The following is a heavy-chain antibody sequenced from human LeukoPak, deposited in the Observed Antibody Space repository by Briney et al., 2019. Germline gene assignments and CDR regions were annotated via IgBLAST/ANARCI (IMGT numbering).Heavy chain of an antibody. V-gene: IGHV3-23*01. CDR1: GFTFSSYA. Sequence: GGSLRLSCAASGFTFSSYAMSWVRQAPHKGLEWVSGISGSGSTTSYADSVKGRFTISRDNSKNTLDLQMNSLRAEDTAVYYCARGGKWELIFDYWGQGTLVTVSS. J-gene: IGHJ4*02. CDR3: ARGGKWELIFDY. D-gene: IGHD1-26*01. CDR2: ISGSGSTT.